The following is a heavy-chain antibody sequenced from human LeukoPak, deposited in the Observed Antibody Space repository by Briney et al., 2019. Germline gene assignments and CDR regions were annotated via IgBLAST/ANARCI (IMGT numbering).Heavy chain of an antibody. J-gene: IGHJ6*02. D-gene: IGHD6-19*01. CDR1: GFTFSSYG. CDR2: IWYDGSNK. CDR3: ARDRDSSSWRSIAVAAHLWEYYYYGMDV. Sequence: PGGSLRLSCAASGFTFSSYGMHWVRQAPGKGLEGVAVIWYDGSNKYYADSVKGRFTTSRDNSKNTLYLQMNSLRAEDTAVYYCARDRDSSSWRSIAVAAHLWEYYYYGMDVWGQGTTVTVSS. V-gene: IGHV3-33*01.